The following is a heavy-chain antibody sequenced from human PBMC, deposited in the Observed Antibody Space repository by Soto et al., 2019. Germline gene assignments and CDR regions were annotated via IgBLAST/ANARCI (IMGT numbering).Heavy chain of an antibody. D-gene: IGHD2-2*01. Sequence: QVQLVQSGAEVKKPGSSVKVSCKASGDTFNTYSISWVRQAPGQGLEWMGGIIPIFGTANYAQNFQDRVTITAEASTNTAYMDLSGLRPDDTAVYYCARDPCISTTCFHDYWGQGTLVTVSS. J-gene: IGHJ4*02. V-gene: IGHV1-69*12. CDR3: ARDPCISTTCFHDY. CDR2: IIPIFGTA. CDR1: GDTFNTYS.